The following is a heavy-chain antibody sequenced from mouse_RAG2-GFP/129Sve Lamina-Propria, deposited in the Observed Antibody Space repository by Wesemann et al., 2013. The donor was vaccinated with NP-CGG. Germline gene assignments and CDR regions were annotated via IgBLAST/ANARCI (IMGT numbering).Heavy chain of an antibody. Sequence: NGGTSYNQKFKGKATLTVDKSSSTAYMELRSLTSEDSAVYYCASLYYYGSSYNAMDYWGQGTSVTVSS. V-gene: IGHV1-26*01. J-gene: IGHJ4*01. CDR2: NGGT. CDR3: ASLYYYGSSYNAMDY. D-gene: IGHD1-1*01.